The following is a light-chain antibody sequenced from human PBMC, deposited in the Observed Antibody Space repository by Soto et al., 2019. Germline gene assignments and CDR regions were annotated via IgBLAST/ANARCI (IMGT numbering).Light chain of an antibody. Sequence: EIVLTQSPATLSLSPGERATLSCRASQSVSSYLAWYQQKPGQAPRLLIYVASNRATGIPARFSGSGSGTDFTLTLSSLEPEDFTVYYCQQRSNWPGFGQGTRLEIK. V-gene: IGKV3-11*01. CDR3: QQRSNWPG. J-gene: IGKJ5*01. CDR2: VAS. CDR1: QSVSSY.